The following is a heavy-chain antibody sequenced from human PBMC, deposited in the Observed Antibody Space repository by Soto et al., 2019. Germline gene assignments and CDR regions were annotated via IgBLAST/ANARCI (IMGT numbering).Heavy chain of an antibody. CDR2: IIPIPDIT. D-gene: IGHD3-3*01. CDR3: ARERLTTRGDAFDL. CDR1: GGTFSTYI. J-gene: IGHJ3*01. Sequence: QVQLVQSGAEVRKPGSSVKVSCKAPGGTFSTYIISWVRQAPGQGLEWMGRIIPIPDITNYAQKFQGRVTVTADRSTSTAYMELTSMKSEDTAVYYGARERLTTRGDAFDLWGQGTMVTVSS. V-gene: IGHV1-69*08.